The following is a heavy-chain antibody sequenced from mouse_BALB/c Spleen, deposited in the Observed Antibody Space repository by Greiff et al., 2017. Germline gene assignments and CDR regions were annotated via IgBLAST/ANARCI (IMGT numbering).Heavy chain of an antibody. V-gene: IGHV2-9*02. CDR3: ARDNDDGYYFDY. CDR1: GFSLTSYG. CDR2: IWAGGST. D-gene: IGHD2-3*01. J-gene: IGHJ2*01. Sequence: VKLMESGPGLVAPSQSLSITCTVSGFSLTSYGVHWVRQPPGKGLEWLGVIWAGGSTNYNSALMSRLSISKDNSKSQVFLKMNSLQTDDTAMYYCARDNDDGYYFDYWGQGTTLTVSS.